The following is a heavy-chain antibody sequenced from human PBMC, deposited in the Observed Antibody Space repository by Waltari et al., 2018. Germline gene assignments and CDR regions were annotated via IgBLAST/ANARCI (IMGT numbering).Heavy chain of an antibody. D-gene: IGHD2-21*01. V-gene: IGHV3-23*01. CDR3: AKCGGGDYYYYGMDV. Sequence: EVQLLESGGDLVQPGGSLRLSCAASGFTFSTSAMSWVRQAPGKGLEWVSAISGSGSSTHYADSVKGRFTISRDNFKNTLYLQMNSLRAEDTAVYYCAKCGGGDYYYYGMDVWGQGTTVTVSS. CDR1: GFTFSTSA. CDR2: ISGSGSST. J-gene: IGHJ6*02.